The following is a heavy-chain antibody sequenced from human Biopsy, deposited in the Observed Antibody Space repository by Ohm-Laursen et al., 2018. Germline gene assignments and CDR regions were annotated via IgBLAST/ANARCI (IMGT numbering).Heavy chain of an antibody. V-gene: IGHV4-61*01. CDR1: GDSLTSGPEN. J-gene: IGHJ4*02. D-gene: IGHD6-19*01. Sequence: SETLSLTCTVSGDSLTSGPENWSWIRQSPGQGLEYIRFIYSGGNTNYNPSLKNRVTMSVDTSKNQFYLKLYSVTAADTAVYYCARGRRTSGWPYFDSWGQGTLVTVSS. CDR2: IYSGGNT. CDR3: ARGRRTSGWPYFDS.